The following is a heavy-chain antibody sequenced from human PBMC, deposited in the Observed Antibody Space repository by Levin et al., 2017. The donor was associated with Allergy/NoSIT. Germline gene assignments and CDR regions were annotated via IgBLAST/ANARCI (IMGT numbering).Heavy chain of an antibody. D-gene: IGHD3-16*01. CDR2: VWYDESNK. CDR3: ARESGRLMIITPGAFDV. CDR1: GFTFNNYG. J-gene: IGHJ3*01. Sequence: SCAASGFTFNNYGMHWVRQAPGKGLEWVAVVWYDESNKYYADSVKGRFTISRDNSKNMLYLQMNSLRAEDTAVYYCARESGRLMIITPGAFDVWGQGTLVPVSS. V-gene: IGHV3-33*01.